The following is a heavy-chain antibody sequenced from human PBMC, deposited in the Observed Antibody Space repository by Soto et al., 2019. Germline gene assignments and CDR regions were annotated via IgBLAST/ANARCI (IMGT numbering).Heavy chain of an antibody. CDR1: GYTFTSYD. CDR3: SSVTKFQLWLRGHYYYGMDV. D-gene: IGHD5-18*01. Sequence: ASVKVSCKASGYTFTSYDINWVRQATGQGLEWMGWMNPNSGNTGYAQKFQGRVTMTRNTSISTDNMELSNLSSEDTAVYYCSSVTKFQLWLRGHYYYGMDVWGQGTTVTVSS. CDR2: MNPNSGNT. V-gene: IGHV1-8*01. J-gene: IGHJ6*02.